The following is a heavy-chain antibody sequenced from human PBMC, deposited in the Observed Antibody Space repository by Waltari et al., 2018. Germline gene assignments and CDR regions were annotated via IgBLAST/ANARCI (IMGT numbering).Heavy chain of an antibody. D-gene: IGHD2-2*01. Sequence: QVQLVQSGAEVKKPGSSVKVSCKASGGTFSSYTISWVRQAPGQGLEWMGRIRPILGIANYAQKFQGRVTITADKSTRTAYMELSSLRSEDTAVYYGARDEYQLLRPYYDYGMDVWGQGTTVTVSS. CDR1: GGTFSSYT. J-gene: IGHJ6*02. V-gene: IGHV1-69*08. CDR2: IRPILGIA. CDR3: ARDEYQLLRPYYDYGMDV.